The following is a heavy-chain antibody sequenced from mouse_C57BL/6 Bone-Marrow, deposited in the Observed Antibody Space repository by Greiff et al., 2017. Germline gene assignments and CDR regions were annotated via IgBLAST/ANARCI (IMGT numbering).Heavy chain of an antibody. CDR1: GFTFSSYA. J-gene: IGHJ3*01. Sequence: EVQRVESGGGLVKPGGSLKLSCAASGFTFSSYAMSWVRQTPEKRLEWVATISDGGSYTYYPDNVKGRFTISRDNAKNNLYLQMSHLKSEDTAMYYDARDPHYSNYEGFAYWGQGTLVTVSA. CDR3: ARDPHYSNYEGFAY. V-gene: IGHV5-4*01. CDR2: ISDGGSYT. D-gene: IGHD2-5*01.